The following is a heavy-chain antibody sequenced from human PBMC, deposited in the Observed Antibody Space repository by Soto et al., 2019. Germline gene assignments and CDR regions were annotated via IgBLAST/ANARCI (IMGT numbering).Heavy chain of an antibody. D-gene: IGHD6-6*01. J-gene: IGHJ4*02. CDR3: AKGGRSSSGLDFDY. CDR2: ISGSGGDT. CDR1: GFTFSSYA. Sequence: EVQLLESGGGLVQPGGSLRLSCAASGFTFSSYAMNWVRQAPGKGLEWVSTISGSGGDTYYADSVKGRFSISRDNSKYTLSLQMDSLRAEDTAVYYCAKGGRSSSGLDFDYWGQGTLDTVSS. V-gene: IGHV3-23*01.